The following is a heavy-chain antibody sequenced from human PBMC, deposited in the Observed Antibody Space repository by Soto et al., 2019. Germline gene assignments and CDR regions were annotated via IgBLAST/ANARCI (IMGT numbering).Heavy chain of an antibody. V-gene: IGHV1-69*12. D-gene: IGHD2-2*01. Sequence: QVQLVQSGAEVKKPGSSVKVSCKASGGTFSSYAISWVRQAPGQGLEWMGGIIPIFGTANYAQKFQGRVTITADESTSTAYMELSSLRSEDTAVYYCARDTSSPLLDYYYGMDVWGQGTTVTVSS. CDR1: GGTFSSYA. CDR2: IIPIFGTA. CDR3: ARDTSSPLLDYYYGMDV. J-gene: IGHJ6*02.